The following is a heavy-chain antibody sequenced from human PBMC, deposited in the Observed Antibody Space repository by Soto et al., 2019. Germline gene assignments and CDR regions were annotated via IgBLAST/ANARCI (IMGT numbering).Heavy chain of an antibody. V-gene: IGHV3-64D*06. Sequence: GGSLRLSCSASGFTFSSYAMHWVRQAPGKGLEYVSAISSNGGSTYYADSVKGRFTISRDNSKNTLYLQMSRLRAEDTAVYYCLKERIAAAGLCNYYFDYWGQGTLVTVSS. D-gene: IGHD6-13*01. CDR2: ISSNGGST. J-gene: IGHJ4*02. CDR3: LKERIAAAGLCNYYFDY. CDR1: GFTFSSYA.